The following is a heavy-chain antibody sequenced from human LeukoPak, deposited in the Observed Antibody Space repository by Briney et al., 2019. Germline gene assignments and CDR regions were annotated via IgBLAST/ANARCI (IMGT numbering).Heavy chain of an antibody. CDR1: GCSFSSYD. D-gene: IGHD3-10*01. J-gene: IGHJ6*03. Sequence: SVKVSCQASGCSFSSYDISWVRLAPGPGLEWVGGFIPIFGTANYAQKFQGRGTITADESTSTAYMALSSVRAEDTAVYYCARGAMVRGVMITSVPARRGGQRGYYYYMDVWGKGTTVTISS. CDR3: ARGAMVRGVMITSVPARRGGQRGYYYYMDV. V-gene: IGHV1-69*13. CDR2: FIPIFGTA.